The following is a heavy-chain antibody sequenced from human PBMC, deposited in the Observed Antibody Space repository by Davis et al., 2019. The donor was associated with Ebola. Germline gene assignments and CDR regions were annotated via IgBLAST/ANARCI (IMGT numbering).Heavy chain of an antibody. Sequence: GESLKISCKGSGYSFTTYWIGWVRQMPGKGLEWMGIIYPRDSDIRYRPSFEGQVTISVDRSSSTAYLQWGSLKASDSAMYYCARQEALYGSIDNWGQGTLVTVSS. J-gene: IGHJ4*02. CDR1: GYSFTTYW. D-gene: IGHD2/OR15-2a*01. CDR3: ARQEALYGSIDN. CDR2: IYPRDSDI. V-gene: IGHV5-51*01.